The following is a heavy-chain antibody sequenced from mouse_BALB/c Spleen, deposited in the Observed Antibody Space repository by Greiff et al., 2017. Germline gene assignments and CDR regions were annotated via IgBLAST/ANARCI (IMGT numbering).Heavy chain of an antibody. J-gene: IGHJ4*01. CDR3: AREYGNYVGAMDY. CDR1: GFNIKDTY. CDR2: IDPANGNT. Sequence: VQLQQSGAELVKPGASVKLSCTASGFNIKDTYMHWVKQRPEQGLEWIGRIDPANGNTKYDPKFQGKATITADTSSNTAYLQLSSLTSEDTAVYYCAREYGNYVGAMDYWGQGTSVTVSA. D-gene: IGHD2-10*02. V-gene: IGHV14-3*02.